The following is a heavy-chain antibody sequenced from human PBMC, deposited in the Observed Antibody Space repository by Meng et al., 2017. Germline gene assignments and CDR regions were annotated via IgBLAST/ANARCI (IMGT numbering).Heavy chain of an antibody. J-gene: IGHJ5*02. V-gene: IGHV3-30*01. CDR1: GFTFSSYA. D-gene: IGHD3-3*01. CDR3: ARPHHGLRDPPYDGWFDP. Sequence: QVQLVVSGGGVVQPGRSLRLSCAASGFTFSSYAMHWVRQAPGKGLEWVAVISYDGSNKYYADSVKGRFTISRDNSKNTLYLQMNSLRAEDTAVYYCARPHHGLRDPPYDGWFDPWGQGTLVTVSS. CDR2: ISYDGSNK.